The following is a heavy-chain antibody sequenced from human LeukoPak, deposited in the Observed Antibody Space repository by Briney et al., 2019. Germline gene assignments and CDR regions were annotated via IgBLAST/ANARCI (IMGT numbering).Heavy chain of an antibody. D-gene: IGHD5-18*01. CDR1: GFTFSGYS. CDR3: AKDSASWIQTYFDY. Sequence: GGSLRLSCAGSGFTFSGYSMGWVRQAPGKGLDWVSGISGGGGSIHYADSVKGRFTISRDNSKNTLYLQMNSLRAEDTAVYYCAKDSASWIQTYFDYWGQGTLVTVSS. CDR2: ISGGGGSI. J-gene: IGHJ4*02. V-gene: IGHV3-23*01.